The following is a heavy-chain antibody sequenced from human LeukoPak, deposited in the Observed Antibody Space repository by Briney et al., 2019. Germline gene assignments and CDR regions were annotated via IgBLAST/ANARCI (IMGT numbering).Heavy chain of an antibody. CDR1: GFTFNNFA. V-gene: IGHV3-23*01. Sequence: GGSLRLSCAVSGFTFNNFAMSWVRQAPGKGLEWVSVISGDGQTTYYADSVKGRFTISRDNAKNSLYLQMNSLRAEDTAVYYCARAHTGGADYWGQGTLVTVSS. CDR2: ISGDGQTT. J-gene: IGHJ4*02. D-gene: IGHD2-8*02. CDR3: ARAHTGGADY.